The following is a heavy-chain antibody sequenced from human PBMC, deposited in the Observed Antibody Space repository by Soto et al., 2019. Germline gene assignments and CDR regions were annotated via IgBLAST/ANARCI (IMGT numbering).Heavy chain of an antibody. D-gene: IGHD3-3*01. CDR2: IYSGGST. V-gene: IGHV3-53*01. Sequence: GGGLGVSCESSGVTVSSNYKSWVRQAPGKGLEWVSVIYSGGSTYYADSVKGRFTISRDNSKNTLYLQMNSLRAEDTAVYYCARPQYFDFWSGYFGDHYYYYGMDVWGKGTTVTVSS. CDR3: ARPQYFDFWSGYFGDHYYYYGMDV. CDR1: GVTVSSNY. J-gene: IGHJ6*04.